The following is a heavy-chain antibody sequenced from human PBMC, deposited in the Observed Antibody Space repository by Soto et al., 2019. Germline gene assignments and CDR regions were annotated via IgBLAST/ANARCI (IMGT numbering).Heavy chain of an antibody. J-gene: IGHJ6*03. CDR2: MNPNSGNT. V-gene: IGHV1-8*01. Sequence: ASVKVSCKASGYTFASYDINWVRQATGQGLEWMGWMNPNSGNTGYAQKFQGRVTMTRNTSISTAYMELSSLRSEDTAVYYCARGRRRNKSHYYYYYMDVWGKGTTVTVSS. CDR3: ARGRRRNKSHYYYYYMDV. CDR1: GYTFASYD.